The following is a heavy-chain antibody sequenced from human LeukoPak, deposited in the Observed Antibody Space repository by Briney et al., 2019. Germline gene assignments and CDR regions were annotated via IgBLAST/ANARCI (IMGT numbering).Heavy chain of an antibody. CDR2: INPNSGGT. Sequence: GASXKVSCKASGYTFTCYYMHWVRQAPGQGLEWMGRINPNSGGTIYAKKFQGRVTITEDTSTDTAYMELSSLRSEDTAVYYCATDNIVVVPAAIRSWYFDLWGRGTLVTVSS. V-gene: IGHV1-2*06. J-gene: IGHJ2*01. CDR3: ATDNIVVVPAAIRSWYFDL. D-gene: IGHD2-2*02. CDR1: GYTFTCYY.